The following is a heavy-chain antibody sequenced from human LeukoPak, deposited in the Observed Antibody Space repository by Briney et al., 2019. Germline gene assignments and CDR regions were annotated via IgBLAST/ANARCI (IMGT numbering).Heavy chain of an antibody. CDR2: IYYSGST. D-gene: IGHD1-1*01. CDR3: VRDVGTSDAFDI. V-gene: IGHV4-39*07. J-gene: IGHJ3*02. CDR1: GGSISSSSYY. Sequence: SETLSLTCTVSGGSISSSSYYWGWIRQPPGKGLEWIGSIYYSGSTNYNPSLKSRVTISVDRSKNQFSLKLSSVTAADTAVYYCVRDVGTSDAFDIWGQGTMVIVSS.